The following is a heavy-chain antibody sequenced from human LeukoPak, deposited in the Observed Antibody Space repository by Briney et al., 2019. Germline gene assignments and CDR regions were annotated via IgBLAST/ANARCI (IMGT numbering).Heavy chain of an antibody. Sequence: VASLKISCKGSGYSFTSYWIGRVRQMPAQGLEWMGIIYPGDSDTRYSPSFQGQVTISADKSISTAYLQWSSLKASDTAMYYCARPHPELGGSWYLGAFDIWGQGTMVTVSS. CDR3: ARPHPELGGSWYLGAFDI. V-gene: IGHV5-51*01. CDR2: IYPGDSDT. J-gene: IGHJ3*02. D-gene: IGHD6-13*01. CDR1: GYSFTSYW.